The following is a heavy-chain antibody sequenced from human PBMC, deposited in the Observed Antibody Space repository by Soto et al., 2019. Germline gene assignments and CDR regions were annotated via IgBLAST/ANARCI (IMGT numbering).Heavy chain of an antibody. V-gene: IGHV3-72*01. D-gene: IGHD4-4*01. CDR2: IRNKANRYTT. J-gene: IGHJ4*02. CDR3: TRVVPGPQDYTFDY. CDR1: GFTFSDHS. Sequence: EVQLVESGGGLVQPGGSLRLSCAASGFTFSDHSMDWVRQAPGKGLEWVGGIRNKANRYTTEYPASVKGRFTISGDDSKNSLYVQMTSLKTEDTAVYFCTRVVPGPQDYTFDYWGQGTLVTVSS.